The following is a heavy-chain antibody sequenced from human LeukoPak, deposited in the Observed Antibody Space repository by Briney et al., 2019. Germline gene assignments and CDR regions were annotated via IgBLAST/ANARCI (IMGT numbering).Heavy chain of an antibody. D-gene: IGHD6-13*01. V-gene: IGHV1-18*01. CDR2: ISAYNGNT. CDR3: ARAHSSSWYDYYYYMDV. CDR1: GYTFTSYG. Sequence: ASVKVSCKASGYTFTSYGISWVRQAPGQGLEWMGWISAYNGNTNYAQKLQGRVTMTTDTSTSTAYMELRSLRSDDTAVYYCARAHSSSWYDYYYYMDVWGKGITVTISS. J-gene: IGHJ6*03.